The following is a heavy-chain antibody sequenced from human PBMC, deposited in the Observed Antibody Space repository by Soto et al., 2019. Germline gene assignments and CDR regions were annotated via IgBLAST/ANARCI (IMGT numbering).Heavy chain of an antibody. V-gene: IGHV1-18*04. CDR2: ISGYNGKT. CDR3: ARDFYSDGSGPSDY. Sequence: ASVKVSCKTSGYTFNTYDITWVRQVPGQGLEWMGWISGYNGKTEYAQTHQGRVTVTTDTSTSTAFMELRSLRSDDTAVYYCARDFYSDGSGPSDYWGQGTPVTVSS. J-gene: IGHJ4*02. D-gene: IGHD6-19*01. CDR1: GYTFNTYD.